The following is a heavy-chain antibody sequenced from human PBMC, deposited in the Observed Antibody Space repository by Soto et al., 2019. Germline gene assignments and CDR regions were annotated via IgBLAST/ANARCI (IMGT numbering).Heavy chain of an antibody. CDR3: ARGGAAAGTDWFDA. Sequence: QVQLVQSGAEVKKPGASVKVSCKASGYTFISYDINWVRQATGQGLEWMGRMNSNRGTTGYGQKFQGRVAMTRDTSTTTAYMELSDLRSEDTAVYYCARGGAAAGTDWFDAWGQGTPVTVSS. CDR2: MNSNRGTT. D-gene: IGHD6-13*01. J-gene: IGHJ5*02. V-gene: IGHV1-8*01. CDR1: GYTFISYD.